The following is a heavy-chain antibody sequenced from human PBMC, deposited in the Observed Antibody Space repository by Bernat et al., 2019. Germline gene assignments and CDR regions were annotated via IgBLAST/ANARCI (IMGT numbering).Heavy chain of an antibody. J-gene: IGHJ4*02. CDR2: IWYDGSNK. D-gene: IGHD6-6*01. CDR3: GRGGVSARPDF. Sequence: QVQLVESGGGVVQPGRSLRLSCAASGFTFRNYAMHWVRQAPGKGLEWVAIIWYDGSNKYHADSVKGRFTISRDNSENTVYLQMNSLRAEDTAVYYCGRGGVSARPDFWGQGTLVTVSS. V-gene: IGHV3-33*01. CDR1: GFTFRNYA.